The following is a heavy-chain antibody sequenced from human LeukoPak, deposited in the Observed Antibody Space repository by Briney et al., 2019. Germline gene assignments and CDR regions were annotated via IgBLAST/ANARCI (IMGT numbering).Heavy chain of an antibody. J-gene: IGHJ4*02. D-gene: IGHD3-10*01. V-gene: IGHV3-48*01. CDR1: GFTFSSYS. Sequence: GGSLRLSCAASGFTFSSYSMNWVRQAPGKGLEWVSYISSSSSTIYYADSVKGRFTISRDDAKNSLYLQMNSLRAEDTAVYYCASYYGSGSYYNVVDYWGQGTLVTVSS. CDR3: ASYYGSGSYYNVVDY. CDR2: ISSSSSTI.